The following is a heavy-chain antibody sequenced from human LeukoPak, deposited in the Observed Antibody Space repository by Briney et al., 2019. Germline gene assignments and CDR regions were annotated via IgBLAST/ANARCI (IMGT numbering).Heavy chain of an antibody. J-gene: IGHJ3*02. V-gene: IGHV4-34*01. D-gene: IGHD3-22*01. CDR2: INHSGST. CDR3: ARDRAHYYDSSGYHGAFDI. CDR1: GGSFSGYY. Sequence: PSETLSLTCAVYGGSFSGYYWSWIRQPPGKGLEWIGEINHSGSTYSNPSLKSRDTISVDTSKNQFSLKLNSVTAADTAVYYCARDRAHYYDSSGYHGAFDIWGQGTMVTVSS.